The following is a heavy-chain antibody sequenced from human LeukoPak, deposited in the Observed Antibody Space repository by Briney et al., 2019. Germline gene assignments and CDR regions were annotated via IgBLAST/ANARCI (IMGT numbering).Heavy chain of an antibody. V-gene: IGHV3-11*01. D-gene: IGHD2-15*01. CDR2: ISSSGSTI. CDR3: ARDGRTLGGSYYYGMDV. J-gene: IGHJ6*02. Sequence: GGSLSLSRAASGFIHSDYYMSWIRQAPGKGREWVSYISSSGSTIYYADSVKGRFTISRDNAKSSLYLQMNSLRAEDTAVYYCARDGRTLGGSYYYGMDVWGQGTTVTVSS. CDR1: GFIHSDYY.